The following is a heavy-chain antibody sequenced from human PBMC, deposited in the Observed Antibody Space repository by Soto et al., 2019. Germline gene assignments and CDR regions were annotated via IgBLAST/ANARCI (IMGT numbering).Heavy chain of an antibody. J-gene: IGHJ5*01. V-gene: IGHV3-74*01. CDR2: INGDGSST. CDR3: AGSPGLSRISGTTLGA. D-gene: IGHD1-7*01. Sequence: EVQLVESGGGLVQPGGSLNLSFAASGFPFSGHWMHGVRQAPGRGLVGVSRINGDGSSTSYADSVKGRFTISRDNAKNMLYLQVNSLRADDTAVYYCAGSPGLSRISGTTLGAWGQGTLVTVSS. CDR1: GFPFSGHW.